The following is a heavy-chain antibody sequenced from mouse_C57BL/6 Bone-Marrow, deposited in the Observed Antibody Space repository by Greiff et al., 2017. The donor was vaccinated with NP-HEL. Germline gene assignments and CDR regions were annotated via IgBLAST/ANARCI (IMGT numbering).Heavy chain of an antibody. J-gene: IGHJ4*01. D-gene: IGHD1-1*01. Sequence: EVQGVESGGGLVKPGGSLKLSCAASGFTFSSYAMSWVRQTPEKRLEWVATISDGGSYTYYPDNVKGRFTISRDNAKNNLYLQMSHLKSEDTAMYYCAREDPYYYGSSYNYAMDYWGQGTSVTVSS. CDR2: ISDGGSYT. CDR3: AREDPYYYGSSYNYAMDY. CDR1: GFTFSSYA. V-gene: IGHV5-4*01.